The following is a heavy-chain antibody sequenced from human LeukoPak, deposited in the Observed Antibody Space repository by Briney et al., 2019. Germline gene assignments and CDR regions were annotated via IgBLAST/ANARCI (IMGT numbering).Heavy chain of an antibody. J-gene: IGHJ3*02. CDR1: GYTFTSYG. Sequence: ASVKVSGKASGYTFTSYGISWVRQAPGQGLEWMGWISGHNGNTKYAQKFQGRITLTTDTSTRTAYMELRSLTSDDTAVYYCARDRPFAPAAGDIWGQGTKVAVSS. D-gene: IGHD2-2*01. CDR3: ARDRPFAPAAGDI. V-gene: IGHV1-18*01. CDR2: ISGHNGNT.